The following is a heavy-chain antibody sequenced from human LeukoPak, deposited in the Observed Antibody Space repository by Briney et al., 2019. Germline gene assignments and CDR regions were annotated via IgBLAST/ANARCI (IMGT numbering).Heavy chain of an antibody. V-gene: IGHV1-18*01. CDR1: GYTFTSYG. J-gene: IGHJ6*02. D-gene: IGHD4-23*01. Sequence: ASVKVSCKASGYTFTSYGISWVRQAPGQGLEWMGWISAYNGNTNYAQKLQGRVTMTTDTSTSTAYMELRSLRSDDTAVYYCASGEVVTSRVAFYYYYGMDVWGQGTTVIVS. CDR2: ISAYNGNT. CDR3: ASGEVVTSRVAFYYYYGMDV.